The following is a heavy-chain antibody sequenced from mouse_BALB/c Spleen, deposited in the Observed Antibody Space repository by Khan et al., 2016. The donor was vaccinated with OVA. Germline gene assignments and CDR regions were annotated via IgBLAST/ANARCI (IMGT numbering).Heavy chain of an antibody. J-gene: IGHJ3*01. CDR3: KRRGLYGIFTY. CDR1: GYSFATYW. CDR2: LVPSTGYT. D-gene: IGHD2-1*01. Sequence: QVQLKQSGADLVKPSPSLAMSCKVSGYSFATYWIHWVNQRPGQGLEWIGYLVPSTGYTEYNQTFKNQATFTADKSSSKAYMQLSSQTSKDSAVNYCKRRGLYGIFTYWGQGTLVTVSA. V-gene: IGHV1-7*01.